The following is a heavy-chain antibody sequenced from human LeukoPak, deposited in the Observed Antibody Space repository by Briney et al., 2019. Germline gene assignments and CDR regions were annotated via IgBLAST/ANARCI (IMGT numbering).Heavy chain of an antibody. CDR1: GFTFSSYA. V-gene: IGHV3-30-3*01. CDR2: ISYDGSNK. CDR3: ARDLAEEGYFDL. Sequence: GESLRLSCAASGFTFSSYAMHWVRQAPGKGLEWVALISYDGSNKYYAAFVKGRFTISRDNSKNTLYLQMNSLRAEDTAVYYCARDLAEEGYFDLWGRGTLVTVSS. J-gene: IGHJ2*01.